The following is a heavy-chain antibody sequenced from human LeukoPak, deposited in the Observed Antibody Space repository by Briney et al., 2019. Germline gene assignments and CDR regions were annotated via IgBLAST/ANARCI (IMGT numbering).Heavy chain of an antibody. Sequence: GGSLRLSCAGSGFTFSSYAMHWVRQAPGKRLEYVSAISSNGGSTYYANSVKGRFTISRDNSKNTLYLQMGSLRAEDMAVYYCARVGIAARLGAFDIWGQGTTVTVSS. CDR1: GFTFSSYA. CDR2: ISSNGGST. CDR3: ARVGIAARLGAFDI. J-gene: IGHJ3*02. V-gene: IGHV3-64*01. D-gene: IGHD6-6*01.